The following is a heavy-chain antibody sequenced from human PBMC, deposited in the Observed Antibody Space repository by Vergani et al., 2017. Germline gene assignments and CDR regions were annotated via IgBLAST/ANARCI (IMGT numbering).Heavy chain of an antibody. Sequence: EVQLVESGGGLVQPRGSLRLSCAASGFTFSTYSMNWVRQAPGKGLEWVSYISSSSSTIYYADSVKGRFTISRDNAKNSLYLQMNSLRAEDTAVYYCARRDYGGDRYWGQGTLVTVSS. D-gene: IGHD4-23*01. CDR3: ARRDYGGDRY. V-gene: IGHV3-48*01. CDR2: ISSSSSTI. J-gene: IGHJ4*02. CDR1: GFTFSTYS.